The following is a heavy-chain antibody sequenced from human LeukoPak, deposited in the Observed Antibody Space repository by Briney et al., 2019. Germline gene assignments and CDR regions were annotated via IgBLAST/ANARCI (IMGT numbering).Heavy chain of an antibody. V-gene: IGHV3-74*01. Sequence: GGSLRLSCVASGFIFSDYYLNWFRQAPGKGLEWVSRIGRDGGYTKYADSVKGRFTIYRDNAKNTLYLQMNSLRAEETAVYYCARVGGAYYGSGSYYTSNWGQGTLVTVSS. CDR3: ARVGGAYYGSGSYYTSN. J-gene: IGHJ4*02. CDR2: IGRDGGYT. D-gene: IGHD3-10*01. CDR1: GFIFSDYY.